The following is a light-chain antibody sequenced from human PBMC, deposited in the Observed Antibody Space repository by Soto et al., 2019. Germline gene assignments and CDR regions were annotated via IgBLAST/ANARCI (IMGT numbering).Light chain of an antibody. CDR1: SGHSSYA. CDR3: QIWGTGIHVV. Sequence: QSVLTQSPSASASLGASVKLTCTLSSGHSSYAIAWHQQQPEKGPRYLMKLNSDGSHSKGDGIPDRFSGSSSGAERYLTISSLQSDDEADYYCQIWGTGIHVVFGGGTKMTVL. J-gene: IGLJ2*01. V-gene: IGLV4-69*01. CDR2: LNSDGSH.